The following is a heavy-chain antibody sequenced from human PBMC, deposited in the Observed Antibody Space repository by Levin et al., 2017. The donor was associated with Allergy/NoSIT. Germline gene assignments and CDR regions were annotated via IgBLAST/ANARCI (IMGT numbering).Heavy chain of an antibody. CDR3: TTPLMDCSSTSCRSPFGAPRQAVYAFDI. CDR2: IKSKTDGGTT. J-gene: IGHJ3*02. D-gene: IGHD2-2*01. CDR1: GFTFSNAW. Sequence: PGGSLRLSCAASGFTFSNAWMSWVRQAPGKGLEWVGRIKSKTDGGTTDYAAPVKGRFTISRDDSKNTLYLQMNSLKTEDTAVYYCTTPLMDCSSTSCRSPFGAPRQAVYAFDIWGQGTMVTVSS. V-gene: IGHV3-15*01.